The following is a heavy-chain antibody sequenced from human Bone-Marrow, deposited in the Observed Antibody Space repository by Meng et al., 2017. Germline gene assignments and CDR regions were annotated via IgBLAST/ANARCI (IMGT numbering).Heavy chain of an antibody. V-gene: IGHV4-34*01. CDR1: GGSVSGYY. D-gene: IGHD2-21*02. CDR3: ARVAYRWGGDCSYFDY. CDR2: INHSGST. Sequence: QVQLQQWGAGLLKPSETLSLTCAVYGGSVSGYYWSWIRQSPGKGLEWIGEINHSGSTNYNPSLKSRVTISVDTSKNQFSLKLSSVTAEDTAVYYCARVAYRWGGDCSYFDYWGQGTLVTVSS. J-gene: IGHJ4*02.